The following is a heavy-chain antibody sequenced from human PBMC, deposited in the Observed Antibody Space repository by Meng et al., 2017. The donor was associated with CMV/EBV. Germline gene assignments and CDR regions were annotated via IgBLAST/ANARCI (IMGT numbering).Heavy chain of an antibody. J-gene: IGHJ4*02. Sequence: QITLQESGPTLVKPTQTPALTCTFSGFSLSTSGVGVGWIRQPPGKALEWLALIYWDDDKRYSPSLKSRLTITKDTSKNQVVLTMTNMDPVDTATYYCARIAAAGRFDYWGQGTLVTVSS. CDR3: ARIAAAGRFDY. V-gene: IGHV2-5*02. CDR1: GFSLSTSGVG. D-gene: IGHD6-13*01. CDR2: IYWDDDK.